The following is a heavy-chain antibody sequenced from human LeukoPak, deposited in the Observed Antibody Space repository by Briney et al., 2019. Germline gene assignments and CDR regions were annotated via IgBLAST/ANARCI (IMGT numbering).Heavy chain of an antibody. CDR2: ITSSSSTI. J-gene: IGHJ3*01. CDR1: GFTFSIYS. D-gene: IGHD3-22*01. Sequence: GGSLRLSCTASGFTFSIYSMNWVRQAPGKGLEWISYITSSSSTIYYADSVKGRFTISRDNAKNSLYLQMNSLRAEDTAVYYCSAGEGYYDSSDYYSAWAFNVWGQGTMVTVSS. CDR3: SAGEGYYDSSDYYSAWAFNV. V-gene: IGHV3-48*04.